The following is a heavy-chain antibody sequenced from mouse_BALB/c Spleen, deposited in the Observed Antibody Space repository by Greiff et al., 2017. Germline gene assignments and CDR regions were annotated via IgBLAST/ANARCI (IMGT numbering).Heavy chain of an antibody. V-gene: IGHV2-2*02. CDR1: GFSLTSYG. CDR3: ARNDYSSRYFDY. CDR2: IWSGGST. D-gene: IGHD1-1*01. J-gene: IGHJ2*01. Sequence: VKLMESGPGLVQPSQSLSITCTVSGFSLTSYGVHWVRQSPGKGLEWLGVIWSGGSTDYNAAFISRLSISKDNSKSQVFFKMNSLQANDTAIYYCARNDYSSRYFDYWGQGTTLTVSS.